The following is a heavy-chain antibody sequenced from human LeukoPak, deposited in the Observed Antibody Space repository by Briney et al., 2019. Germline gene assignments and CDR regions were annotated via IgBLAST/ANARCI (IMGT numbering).Heavy chain of an antibody. V-gene: IGHV1-18*01. CDR3: ARGYDYGDYVGDFDY. J-gene: IGHJ4*02. CDR2: ITTYNGNT. CDR1: GYTFTSYP. Sequence: GASVKVSCKAPGYTFTSYPISWVRQAPGQGLEWMGWITTYNGNTNYAQKLQGRVTMTTDTSTSTAYMDLRGLRSDDTAVYYCARGYDYGDYVGDFDYWGQGTLVTVSS. D-gene: IGHD4-17*01.